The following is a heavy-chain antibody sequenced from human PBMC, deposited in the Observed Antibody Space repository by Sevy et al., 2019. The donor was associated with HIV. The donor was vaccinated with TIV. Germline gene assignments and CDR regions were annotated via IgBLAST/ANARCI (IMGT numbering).Heavy chain of an antibody. CDR3: ARGLGYYDTSGYSLFDY. J-gene: IGHJ4*02. V-gene: IGHV3-48*03. CDR1: GFTFSNYE. CDR2: IGRSGSPI. D-gene: IGHD3-22*01. Sequence: GGSLRLSCTASGFTFSNYEMNWVRQAPGKGLEWVSYIGRSGSPIYYADSVKGRFTISRNNAKNSLYLQMNTLRAEDTAVYYCARGLGYYDTSGYSLFDYWGQGTLVTVSS.